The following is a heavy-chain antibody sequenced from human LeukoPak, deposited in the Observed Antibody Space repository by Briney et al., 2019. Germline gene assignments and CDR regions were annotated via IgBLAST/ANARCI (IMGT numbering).Heavy chain of an antibody. CDR2: INPSGGST. Sequence: ASVKVSCKASGGTFSSYAISWVRQAPGQGLEWMGIINPSGGSTSYAQKFQGRVTMTRDTSTSTVYMELSSLRAEDTAVYYCAKHFDYWGQGTLVTVSS. J-gene: IGHJ4*02. CDR1: GGTFSSYA. V-gene: IGHV1-46*01. D-gene: IGHD3-3*02. CDR3: AKHFDY.